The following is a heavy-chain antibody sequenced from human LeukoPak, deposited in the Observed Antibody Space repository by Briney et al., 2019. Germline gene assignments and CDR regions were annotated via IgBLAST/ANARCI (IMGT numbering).Heavy chain of an antibody. D-gene: IGHD4-17*01. CDR3: ARGLDYGDYYFDY. Sequence: SQTLSLTCTVSGGSISSGDYCWSWIRQPPGKGLEWIGYIYYSGCTYYNPSLKSRVTISVDTSKNQSSLKLSSVTAADTAVYYCARGLDYGDYYFDYWGQGTLVTVSS. V-gene: IGHV4-30-4*01. CDR1: GGSISSGDYC. CDR2: IYYSGCT. J-gene: IGHJ4*02.